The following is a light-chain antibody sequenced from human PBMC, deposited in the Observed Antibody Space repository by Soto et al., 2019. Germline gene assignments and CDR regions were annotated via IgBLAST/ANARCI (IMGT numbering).Light chain of an antibody. Sequence: QSVLTQPPSASGSPGQSVTISCTGTSTDADNYNYVSWYQQYPGKAPKLIIYDVSERPSGVPDRFSGSKSGNTASLTVSGLQAEDEATYHCSSYGGSNTVVFGGGTKVTVL. CDR3: SSYGGSNTVV. J-gene: IGLJ2*01. CDR1: STDADNYNY. V-gene: IGLV2-8*01. CDR2: DVS.